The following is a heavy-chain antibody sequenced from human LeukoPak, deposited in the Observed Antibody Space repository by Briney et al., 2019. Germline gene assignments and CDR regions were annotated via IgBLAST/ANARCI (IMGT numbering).Heavy chain of an antibody. Sequence: PSETLSLTCTVSGYSISSGYYWGWIRQPPGKGLEWIGRIYTSGSTNYNPSLKTRVTMSVDTSKNQFSLKLSSVTAADTAVYYCARGPLTVTRGFDPWGQGTLVTVSS. CDR2: IYTSGST. CDR1: GYSISSGYY. J-gene: IGHJ5*02. D-gene: IGHD4-17*01. V-gene: IGHV4-38-2*02. CDR3: ARGPLTVTRGFDP.